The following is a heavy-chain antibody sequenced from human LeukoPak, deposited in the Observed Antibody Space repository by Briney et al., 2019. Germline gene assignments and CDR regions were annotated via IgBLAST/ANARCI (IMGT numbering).Heavy chain of an antibody. D-gene: IGHD6-19*01. Sequence: AEPLSLTCTVSGVSISSCSYHWGRIPQPTGKVLVWYVSIYYSGRTYYNPSLKSRVTFTVDTSKNQYSLKLSPVAAADTAVYDCARDPDGSGISYWGEGPRVSVSS. CDR3: ARDPDGSGISY. J-gene: IGHJ4*02. V-gene: IGHV4-39*07. CDR2: IYYSGRT. CDR1: GVSISSCSYH.